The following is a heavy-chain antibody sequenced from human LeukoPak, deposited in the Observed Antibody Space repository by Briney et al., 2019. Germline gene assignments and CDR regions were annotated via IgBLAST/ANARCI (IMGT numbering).Heavy chain of an antibody. CDR3: ARDHWAGDY. J-gene: IGHJ4*02. D-gene: IGHD7-27*01. CDR1: GFTFSSYA. CDR2: ISGSGGST. V-gene: IGHV3-23*01. Sequence: GGSLRLSCAASGFTFSSYAMSWVRQAPGKGLEWVSAISGSGGSTYYADSVKGRFTISRDNSKNSLYLKMNSLRAEDTAVYYCARDHWAGDYWGQGTLVTVSS.